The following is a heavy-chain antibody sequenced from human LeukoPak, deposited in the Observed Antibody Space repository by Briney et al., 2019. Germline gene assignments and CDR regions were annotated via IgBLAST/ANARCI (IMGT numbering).Heavy chain of an antibody. Sequence: GGSLRLSCAASGFTFSSYAMSWVRQAPGKGLEWVSAISGSGGSTYYADSVKGRFTISRDNSKNTLYLQMNSLRAEDTAVYYCAKDPPVMIASEWDNWFDPWGQGTLVTVSS. D-gene: IGHD2-21*01. V-gene: IGHV3-23*01. CDR1: GFTFSSYA. CDR3: AKDPPVMIASEWDNWFDP. J-gene: IGHJ5*02. CDR2: ISGSGGST.